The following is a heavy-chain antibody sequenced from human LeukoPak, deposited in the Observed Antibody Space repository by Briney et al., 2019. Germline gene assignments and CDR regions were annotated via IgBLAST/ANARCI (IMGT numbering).Heavy chain of an antibody. CDR1: GFTFSSYG. Sequence: GGSLRLSCAASGFTFSSYGMSWVRQAPGKGLEWVSAISGSGGSTYYADSVKGRFTISRDNSKNTLYLQMNSLRAEDTAVYYCAKDPENYYGSGSYFVYWGQGTLVTVSS. CDR2: ISGSGGST. D-gene: IGHD3-10*01. V-gene: IGHV3-23*01. J-gene: IGHJ4*02. CDR3: AKDPENYYGSGSYFVY.